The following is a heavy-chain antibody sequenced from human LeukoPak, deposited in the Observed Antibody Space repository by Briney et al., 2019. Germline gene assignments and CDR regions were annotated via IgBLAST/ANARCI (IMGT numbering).Heavy chain of an antibody. CDR1: GYSFTSYW. J-gene: IGHJ6*02. CDR2: IYPGDSDT. V-gene: IGHV5-51*01. D-gene: IGHD2-2*01. Sequence: GESLKISCKGSGYSFTSYWIGWVRQMPGKGLEWMGIIYPGDSDTTYSPSYQGQVTISADKSISTAYLQWSSLKASDTAMYYCARRDGYCSSTSCYADYYYGMDVWGQGTTVTVSS. CDR3: ARRDGYCSSTSCYADYYYGMDV.